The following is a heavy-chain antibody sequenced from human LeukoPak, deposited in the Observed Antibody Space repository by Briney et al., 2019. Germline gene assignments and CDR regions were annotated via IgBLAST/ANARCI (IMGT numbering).Heavy chain of an antibody. CDR1: GFTFSSYA. V-gene: IGHV3-23*01. J-gene: IGHJ4*02. CDR2: ISGSGGST. D-gene: IGHD3-10*01. Sequence: GGSLRLSCAASGFTFSSYAMSWVRQAPGKGLEWVSAISGSGGSTYYADSVKGRFTISRDNSKNTLYLQMNSLRAEDTAVYYCAKLIMVRGVIITSPVDYWGQGTLVTVSS. CDR3: AKLIMVRGVIITSPVDY.